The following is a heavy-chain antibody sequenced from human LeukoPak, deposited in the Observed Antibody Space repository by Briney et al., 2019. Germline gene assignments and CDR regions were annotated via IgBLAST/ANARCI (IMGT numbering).Heavy chain of an antibody. J-gene: IGHJ4*02. CDR1: GFTFSSYA. CDR3: AKDILTGYPSSLTSDY. Sequence: GGSLRLSCAASGFTFSSYAMSWVRQALGKGLEWVSAISGSGGSTYYADSVKGRFTISRDNSKNTLYLQMNSLRVEDTAVYYCAKDILTGYPSSLTSDYWGQGTLVTVSS. V-gene: IGHV3-23*01. CDR2: ISGSGGST. D-gene: IGHD3-9*01.